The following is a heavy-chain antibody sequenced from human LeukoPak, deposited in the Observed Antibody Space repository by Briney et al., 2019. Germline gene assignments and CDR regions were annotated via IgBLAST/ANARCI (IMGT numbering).Heavy chain of an antibody. Sequence: PGGSLRLSCAASGFTFSSYSMNWVRQAPGKGLEWVSSISSSSSYIYYADSVKGRFTISRDNAKNSLYLQMNSLRAEDTAVYYCARGGYYDSSGYLVGFDYWGQGTLVTVSS. V-gene: IGHV3-21*04. CDR3: ARGGYYDSSGYLVGFDY. CDR1: GFTFSSYS. D-gene: IGHD3-22*01. J-gene: IGHJ4*02. CDR2: ISSSSSYI.